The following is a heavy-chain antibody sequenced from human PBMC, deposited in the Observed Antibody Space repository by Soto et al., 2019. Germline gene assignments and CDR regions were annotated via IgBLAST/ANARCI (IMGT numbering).Heavy chain of an antibody. J-gene: IGHJ4*02. V-gene: IGHV4-39*07. Sequence: SGTMSLTCSVSGSSLASSNIYWGWVRQPPGKPLEWIGSVFSSGTTYYNASLKSRIAMSVDTSKNQFSLKVSSVTAADTAVYYCARDCSGGACYPASFDYWGQGTLVTVSA. CDR1: GSSLASSNIY. D-gene: IGHD2-15*01. CDR3: ARDCSGGACYPASFDY. CDR2: VFSSGTT.